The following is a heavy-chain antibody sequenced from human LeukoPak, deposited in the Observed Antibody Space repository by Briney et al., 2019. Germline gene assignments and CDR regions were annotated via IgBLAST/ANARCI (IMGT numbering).Heavy chain of an antibody. D-gene: IGHD2-2*01. V-gene: IGHV3-73*01. CDR2: IRSKANSYAT. CDR1: GFTFSGSA. J-gene: IGHJ5*02. Sequence: GGSLRLSCAASGFTFSGSAMHWVRQASGKGLEWVGRIRSKANSYATAYAASVKGRFTVSRDDSKNTAYLQMNSLKTEDTAVYYCTIVVPAARDNWFDPWGQGTLVTVSS. CDR3: TIVVPAARDNWFDP.